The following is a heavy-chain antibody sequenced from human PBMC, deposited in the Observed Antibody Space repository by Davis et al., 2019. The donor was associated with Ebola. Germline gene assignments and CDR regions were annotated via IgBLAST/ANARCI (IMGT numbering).Heavy chain of an antibody. CDR1: GYTFTSYD. Sequence: SVKVSCKASGYTFTSYDINWVRQATGQGLEWMGGIIPIFGTANYAQKFQGRVTITADESTSTAYMELSSLRSEDTAVYYCAKGVGMATVDYWGQGTLVTVSS. D-gene: IGHD5-24*01. J-gene: IGHJ4*02. V-gene: IGHV1-69*13. CDR3: AKGVGMATVDY. CDR2: IIPIFGTA.